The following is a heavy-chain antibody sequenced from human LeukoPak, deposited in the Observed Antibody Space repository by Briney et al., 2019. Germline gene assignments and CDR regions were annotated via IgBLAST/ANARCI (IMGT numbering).Heavy chain of an antibody. CDR3: AKDHLRVELRFLEWLPNGYYFDY. Sequence: GGSLRLSCAASGFTFSSYAMSWVRPAPGKGLEWVSAISGGGGSTYYADTVKGRFTISRDNTKNTLYLQMNSLRAEDTAVYYCAKDHLRVELRFLEWLPNGYYFDYWGQGTLVTVSS. J-gene: IGHJ4*02. CDR2: ISGGGGST. V-gene: IGHV3-23*01. CDR1: GFTFSSYA. D-gene: IGHD3-3*01.